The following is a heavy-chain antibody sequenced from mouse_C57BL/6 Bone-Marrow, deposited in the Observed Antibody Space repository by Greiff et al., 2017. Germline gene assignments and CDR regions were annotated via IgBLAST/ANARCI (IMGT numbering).Heavy chain of an antibody. V-gene: IGHV1-59*01. D-gene: IGHD1-1*01. CDR1: GYTFTSYW. J-gene: IGHJ2*01. Sequence: QVQLKQPGAELVRPGTSVKLSCKASGYTFTSYWMHWVKQRPGQGLEWIGVIDPSDSYTNYNQKFKGKATLTVDTSSSTAYMQRSSLTSEDSAVYYCARYYYGSVDYWGQGTTLTVSS. CDR3: ARYYYGSVDY. CDR2: IDPSDSYT.